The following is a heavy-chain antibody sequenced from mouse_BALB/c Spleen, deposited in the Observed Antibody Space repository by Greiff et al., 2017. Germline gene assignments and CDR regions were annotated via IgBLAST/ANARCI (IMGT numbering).Heavy chain of an antibody. V-gene: IGHV2-2*02. CDR1: GFSLTSYG. CDR2: IWSGGST. J-gene: IGHJ4*01. D-gene: IGHD1-1*01. CDR3: ARGYYGSSYAAMDY. Sequence: QVQLKESGPGLVQPSQSLSITCTVSGFSLTSYGVHWVRQSPGKGLEWLGVIWSGGSTDYNAAFISRLSISKDNSKSQVFFKMNSLQANDTAIYYCARGYYGSSYAAMDYWGQGTSVTVSS.